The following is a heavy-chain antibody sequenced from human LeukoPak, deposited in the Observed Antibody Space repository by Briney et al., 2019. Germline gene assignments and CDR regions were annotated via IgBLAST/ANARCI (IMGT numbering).Heavy chain of an antibody. J-gene: IGHJ4*02. D-gene: IGHD3-10*01. Sequence: GASVKVSCKVSGYTFTSYRISWVRQAPGQGLEWMGWITAYNDNTNYAQKLQGRVTMTTDTSTSTAYMETRSLRSDDTAVYYCARALLWFGEPSHIDYWGQGTLVTASS. CDR1: GYTFTSYR. CDR2: ITAYNDNT. V-gene: IGHV1-18*01. CDR3: ARALLWFGEPSHIDY.